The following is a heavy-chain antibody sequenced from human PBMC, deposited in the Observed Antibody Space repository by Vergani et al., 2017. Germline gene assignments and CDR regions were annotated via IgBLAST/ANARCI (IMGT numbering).Heavy chain of an antibody. Sequence: QVQLVESGGGVVQPGGSLRLSCAASGFTFSSYAMHGVRQAPGKGLEWVAVISYDGSNKYYADSVKGRFTISRDNAKNSLYLQMNSLRAEDTAVYYCARVELWFGEFDYWGQGTLVTVSS. D-gene: IGHD3-10*01. J-gene: IGHJ4*02. CDR3: ARVELWFGEFDY. CDR1: GFTFSSYA. V-gene: IGHV3-30*04. CDR2: ISYDGSNK.